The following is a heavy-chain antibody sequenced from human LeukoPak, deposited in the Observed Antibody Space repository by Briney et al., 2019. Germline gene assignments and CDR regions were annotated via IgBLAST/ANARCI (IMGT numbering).Heavy chain of an antibody. J-gene: IGHJ3*02. D-gene: IGHD1-26*01. CDR2: ISNNGGST. CDR3: ARVGGDGAFDI. CDR1: GFTFSSYA. V-gene: IGHV3-64*02. Sequence: GGSLRLSCAASGFTFSSYAMHWVRQAPGKGPEYASAISNNGGSTYYADSVKGRFTISRDNSKNTLYLQMGSLRPEDMAVYYCARVGGDGAFDIWGQGTMVTVSS.